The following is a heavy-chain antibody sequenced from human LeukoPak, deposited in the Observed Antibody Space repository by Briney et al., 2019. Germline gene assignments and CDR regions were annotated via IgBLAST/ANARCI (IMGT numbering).Heavy chain of an antibody. J-gene: IGHJ4*02. CDR2: INHSGST. CDR1: GGSFSGYY. CDR3: ARWGHSDYDSFPTKFDY. D-gene: IGHD5-12*01. V-gene: IGHV4-34*01. Sequence: SETLSLTCAVYGGSFSGYYWSWIRQPPGKGLEWIGEINHSGSTNYNPSLKSRVTISVDTSKNQFSLKLSSVTAADTAVYYCARWGHSDYDSFPTKFDYWGQGTLVTVSS.